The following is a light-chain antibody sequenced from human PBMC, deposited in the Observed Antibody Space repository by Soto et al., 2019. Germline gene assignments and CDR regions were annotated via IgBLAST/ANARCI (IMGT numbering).Light chain of an antibody. V-gene: IGKV3-15*01. J-gene: IGKJ2*01. CDR3: QQYHNWPPFT. CDR1: QSVSSN. Sequence: EIAMTQSPATLSVSPEERVTLSCRASQSVSSNLAWYQQKPGQAPRLLIYGASTRATGIPARFSGSGSGTEFTLTISSLQSEDFAVYYCQQYHNWPPFTFGQGTKLEIK. CDR2: GAS.